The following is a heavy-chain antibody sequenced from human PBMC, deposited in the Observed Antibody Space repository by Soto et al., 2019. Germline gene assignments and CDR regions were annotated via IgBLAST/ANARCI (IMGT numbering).Heavy chain of an antibody. CDR3: AKDAVGSHYVYDMDV. CDR1: GFAFNDYA. Sequence: DVQLVESGGGLVQPGRSLRLSCAASGFAFNDYAMHWVRQAPGKGLEWVAGISWHSANIAYADSVKGRFTISRDNAKNSLYLQMSSMRIEDTAFDYCAKDAVGSHYVYDMDVWGKGTEVTVSS. J-gene: IGHJ6*03. V-gene: IGHV3-9*01. D-gene: IGHD3-10*01. CDR2: ISWHSANI.